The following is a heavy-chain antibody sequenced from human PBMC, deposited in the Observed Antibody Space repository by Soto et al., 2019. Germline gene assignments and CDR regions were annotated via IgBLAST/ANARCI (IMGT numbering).Heavy chain of an antibody. CDR3: ACPFTGVLVLGTSPPGGDNFGWDV. V-gene: IGHV1-69*02. D-gene: IGHD2-15*01. J-gene: IGHJ6*02. Sequence: QVQLVQSGAEVKKPGSSVKVSCKASGGTFSRYTFTWVRQAPGQGLEWMGRIIPIVDIPNYAQKFQGRVTITADKSTSTAYMEVSRLTSEDTAVYYCACPFTGVLVLGTSPPGGDNFGWDVWGQGTTVSVS. CDR1: GGTFSRYT. CDR2: IIPIVDIP.